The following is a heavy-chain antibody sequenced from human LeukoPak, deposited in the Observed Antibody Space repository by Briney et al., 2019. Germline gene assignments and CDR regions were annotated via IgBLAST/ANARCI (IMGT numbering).Heavy chain of an antibody. CDR1: GFTFSSDA. V-gene: IGHV3-23*01. CDR3: AKEQRYWGIPNAFDI. D-gene: IGHD7-27*01. Sequence: PGGSLRLSCAASGFTFSSDAMSWVRQAPGKGLEWVSGISGTGENTYYADSVKGRFTISRDNSKNTLYLQMNSLRAEDTAVYSCAKEQRYWGIPNAFDIWGQGTLVTVSS. J-gene: IGHJ3*02. CDR2: ISGTGENT.